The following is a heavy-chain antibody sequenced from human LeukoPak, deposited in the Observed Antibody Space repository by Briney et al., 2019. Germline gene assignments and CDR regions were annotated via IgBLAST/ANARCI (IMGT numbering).Heavy chain of an antibody. J-gene: IGHJ4*02. Sequence: PGGSLRLSCAASGFTFSSYSMNWVRQAPGKGLEWVSSISSSSSYIYYADSVKGRFTISRDNAKNSLYLQMNSLRAEDTAVYYCARDVAGIYTLDCWGQGTLVTVSS. CDR2: ISSSSSYI. CDR1: GFTFSSYS. V-gene: IGHV3-21*01. CDR3: ARDVAGIYTLDC.